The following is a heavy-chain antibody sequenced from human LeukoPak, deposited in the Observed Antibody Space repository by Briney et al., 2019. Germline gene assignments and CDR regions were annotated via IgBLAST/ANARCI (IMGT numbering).Heavy chain of an antibody. V-gene: IGHV4-39*01. D-gene: IGHD2-8*01. Sequence: ASETLSLTCTVSGGSISSSSYYWDWIRQPPGKGLEWIGSIYYSGSTYYNPSLKSRVTISVDTSKNQFSLKLSSVTAADTAVYYCATQDIVLMVYVPARNGDAFDIWGQGTMVTVSS. CDR3: ATQDIVLMVYVPARNGDAFDI. J-gene: IGHJ3*02. CDR2: IYYSGST. CDR1: GGSISSSSYY.